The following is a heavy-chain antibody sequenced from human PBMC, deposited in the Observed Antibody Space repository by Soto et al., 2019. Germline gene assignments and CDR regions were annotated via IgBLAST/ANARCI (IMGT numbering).Heavy chain of an antibody. Sequence: PSATLSLTCTVSGGTISSYYWSWIRQPAGKGLEWIGRIYTSGSTNYNPSLKSRVTMSVDTSKNQFSLKLSYVTAADTAVYYCARDGRELADAFDIWGQGTMVTVS. CDR1: GGTISSYY. D-gene: IGHD6-6*01. CDR3: ARDGRELADAFDI. V-gene: IGHV4-4*07. J-gene: IGHJ3*02. CDR2: IYTSGST.